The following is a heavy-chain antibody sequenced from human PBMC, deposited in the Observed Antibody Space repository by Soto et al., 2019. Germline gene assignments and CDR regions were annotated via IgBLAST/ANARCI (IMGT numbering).Heavy chain of an antibody. Sequence: HLVECGGGLAQPGGSLRLSCAASGFTFSSYSMNWVRQAPGKGLEWVSFISSGRTSIYYADSVKGRFTISRDNAKNSLYLQINNLRAEDTAVYYCARGSITTVRGYFYYMDVWGKGTTVTVSS. CDR1: GFTFSSYS. J-gene: IGHJ6*03. V-gene: IGHV3-48*01. D-gene: IGHD3-10*01. CDR2: ISSGRTSI. CDR3: ARGSITTVRGYFYYMDV.